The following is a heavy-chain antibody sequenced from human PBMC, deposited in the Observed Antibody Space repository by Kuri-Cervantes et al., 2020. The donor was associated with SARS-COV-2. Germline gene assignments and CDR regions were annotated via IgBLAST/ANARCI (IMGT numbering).Heavy chain of an antibody. CDR1: GGSISSRSYY. CDR2: IYYSGST. V-gene: IGHV4-39*07. Sequence: SETLSLTCNVSGGSISSRSYYWDWIRQPPGKGLEWIGSIYYSGSTYYNPSLKSRVTISVDTSKNQFSLKLSSVTAADTAVYYCARATVVVPFDYWGQGTLVTVSS. CDR3: ARATVVVPFDY. D-gene: IGHD4-23*01. J-gene: IGHJ4*02.